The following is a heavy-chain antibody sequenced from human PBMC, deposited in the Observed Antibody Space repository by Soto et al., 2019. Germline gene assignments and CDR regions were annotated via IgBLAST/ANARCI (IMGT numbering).Heavy chain of an antibody. V-gene: IGHV4-4*07. CDR1: GGSISSYY. J-gene: IGHJ4*02. CDR3: ARSNSSGYYPAYYFDY. Sequence: QVQLQESGPGLVKPSETLSLTCTVSGGSISSYYWSWIRQPAGKGLEWIGRIYTSGSTNYNPSLKSRVTMSVDTSKNQCSLKLSSVTAADTAVYYCARSNSSGYYPAYYFDYWGQGTLVTVSS. CDR2: IYTSGST. D-gene: IGHD3-22*01.